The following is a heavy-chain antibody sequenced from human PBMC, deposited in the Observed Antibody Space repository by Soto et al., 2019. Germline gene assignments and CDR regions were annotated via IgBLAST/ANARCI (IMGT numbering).Heavy chain of an antibody. J-gene: IGHJ6*02. V-gene: IGHV1-69*06. Sequence: SVKGSRKASGGTFRSYAISWVRQAPGQGLEWMGGIIPNFGTANYAQKFQGRVTITADKSTRTAYLELSSLRSEDTAVYYCARDGPARSDMDVWGQGTTVTVSS. CDR1: GGTFRSYA. CDR2: IIPNFGTA. D-gene: IGHD6-25*01. CDR3: ARDGPARSDMDV.